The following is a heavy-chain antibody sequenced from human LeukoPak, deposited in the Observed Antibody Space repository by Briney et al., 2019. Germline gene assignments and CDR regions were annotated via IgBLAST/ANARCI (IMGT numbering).Heavy chain of an antibody. D-gene: IGHD6-13*01. CDR3: ARDRVWTVLY. V-gene: IGHV3-7*01. CDR1: GFTFSNYW. J-gene: IGHJ4*02. Sequence: GGSLRLSCAASGFTFSNYWMNWVRRAPGKGLEWVANINQDGSEAYYVDSVKGRFTISRDNARNSLYLQVNSLRAEDTAVYYCARDRVWTVLYWGQGTLVTVSS. CDR2: INQDGSEA.